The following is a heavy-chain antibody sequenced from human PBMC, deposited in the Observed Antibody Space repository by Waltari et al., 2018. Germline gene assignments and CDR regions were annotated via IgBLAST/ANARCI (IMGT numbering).Heavy chain of an antibody. D-gene: IGHD1-1*01. V-gene: IGHV3-21*01. CDR2: ISTSSSYI. J-gene: IGHJ4*02. CDR1: GFTFSYSS. Sequence: EVQLVASGGGLVKPGGSLCLSCAASGFTFSYSSMNWVRQAPGKGLEWVSSISTSSSYIYYADSVKGRFTISRDNAKNSLYLQMNSLRAEDTAVYYCARDPNSSFDYWGQGTLVTVSS. CDR3: ARDPNSSFDY.